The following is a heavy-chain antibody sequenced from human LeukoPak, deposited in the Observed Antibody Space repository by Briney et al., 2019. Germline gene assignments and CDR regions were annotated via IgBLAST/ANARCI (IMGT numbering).Heavy chain of an antibody. V-gene: IGHV1-2*06. CDR1: GYTFTNYA. CDR3: ARVPIPYGSGSYYKGGGGWFDP. Sequence: ASVKVSCKASGYTFTNYAITWVRQAPGHGLEWMGRINPNSGGTNYAQKFQGRVTMTRDTSISTAYMGLSRLRPDDTAVYYCARVPIPYGSGSYYKGGGGWFDPWGQGTLVTVSS. J-gene: IGHJ5*02. D-gene: IGHD3-10*01. CDR2: INPNSGGT.